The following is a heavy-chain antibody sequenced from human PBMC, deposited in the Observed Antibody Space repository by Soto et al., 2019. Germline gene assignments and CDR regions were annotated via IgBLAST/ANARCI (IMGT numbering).Heavy chain of an antibody. CDR2: ISWNSGSI. D-gene: IGHD6-13*01. CDR3: AKGRDSSSWMGPDGY. V-gene: IGHV3-9*01. J-gene: IGHJ4*02. CDR1: GFTFDDYA. Sequence: EVQLVESGGGLVQPGRSLRLSCAASGFTFDDYAMHWVRQAPGKGLEWVSGISWNSGSIGYADSVKGRFTISRDNAKNSLYLQMNSLRAEDTAWYYCAKGRDSSSWMGPDGYWGQGTLVTVSS.